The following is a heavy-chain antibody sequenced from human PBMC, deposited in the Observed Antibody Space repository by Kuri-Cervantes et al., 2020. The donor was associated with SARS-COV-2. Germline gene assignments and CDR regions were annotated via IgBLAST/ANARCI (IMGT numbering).Heavy chain of an antibody. CDR2: FAPIFGKT. CDR3: ARGPLFDYYYYYMDV. D-gene: IGHD3-3*01. Sequence: SVKVSCKASEGTLFSYAISWVRQAPGQGLEWMGGFAPIFGKTDYAQKFQGRVTITADESTSTAYMELSSLRSEDTAVYYCARGPLFDYYYYYMDVWGKGTTVTVSS. CDR1: EGTLFSYA. J-gene: IGHJ6*03. V-gene: IGHV1-69*13.